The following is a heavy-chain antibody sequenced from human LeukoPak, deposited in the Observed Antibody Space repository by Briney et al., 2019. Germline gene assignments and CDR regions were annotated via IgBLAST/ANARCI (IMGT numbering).Heavy chain of an antibody. D-gene: IGHD4-23*01. Sequence: GRSLRLSCAASGFTLSTYAMHWVRQAPGKGLEWVAVISYDGSNKYYADSVKGRFTISRDNSKNTLYLRMNSLRAEDTAVYYCAARDYGGNSGIWGQGTMVTVSS. CDR2: ISYDGSNK. J-gene: IGHJ3*02. CDR3: AARDYGGNSGI. V-gene: IGHV3-30*03. CDR1: GFTLSTYA.